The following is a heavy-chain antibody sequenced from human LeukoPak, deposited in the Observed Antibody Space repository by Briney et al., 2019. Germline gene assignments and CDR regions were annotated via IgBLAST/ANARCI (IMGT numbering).Heavy chain of an antibody. Sequence: SETLSLTCTVSGGSISSGDYYWSWIRQPPGKGLEWIGYIYYSGSTNYNPSLKSRVTISVDTSKNQFSLKLSSVTAADTAVYYCARTSPSRSYYYDSSGPFDYWGQGTLVTVSS. CDR2: IYYSGST. CDR3: ARTSPSRSYYYDSSGPFDY. J-gene: IGHJ4*02. CDR1: GGSISSGDYY. D-gene: IGHD3-22*01. V-gene: IGHV4-61*08.